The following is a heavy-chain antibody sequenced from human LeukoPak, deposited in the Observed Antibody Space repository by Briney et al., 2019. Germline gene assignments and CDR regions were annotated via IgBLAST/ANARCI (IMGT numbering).Heavy chain of an antibody. V-gene: IGHV3-7*01. CDR3: ARDPYSSSWYTHYYYYGMDV. D-gene: IGHD6-13*01. CDR2: IKQDGSEK. Sequence: TGGSLRLSCAASGFTFSSYWMSWVRQAPGKGLEWVANIKQDGSEKYYVDSVKGRFTISRDNAKNSLYLQMNSLRAEGTAVYYCARDPYSSSWYTHYYYYGMDVWGQGTTVTVSS. J-gene: IGHJ6*02. CDR1: GFTFSSYW.